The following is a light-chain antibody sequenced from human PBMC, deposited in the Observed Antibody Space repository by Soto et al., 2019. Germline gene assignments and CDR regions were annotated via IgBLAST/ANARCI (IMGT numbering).Light chain of an antibody. J-gene: IGKJ1*01. CDR2: AVS. Sequence: EIVMTQSPGTLSASPGERATLSCRASQSVSSNFAWYQQKPGQAPRLLIYAVSTRATGIPARFSGSGSGTEFTLTISSLQSEDFAVYYCQQYNKWPLTFGQGTKVEIK. CDR3: QQYNKWPLT. CDR1: QSVSSN. V-gene: IGKV3-15*01.